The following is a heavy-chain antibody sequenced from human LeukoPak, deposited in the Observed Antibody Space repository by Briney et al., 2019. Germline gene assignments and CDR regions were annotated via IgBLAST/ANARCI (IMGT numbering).Heavy chain of an antibody. Sequence: GGSLRLSCAASGFTFSSYGMHWVRQAPGKGLEWVAVISYDGSNKYYADSVKGRFTISRDNSKNTLYLQMNSLRGEDTAVYYCTTEVGWPPGYWGQGTLVTVSS. J-gene: IGHJ4*02. D-gene: IGHD2-15*01. CDR1: GFTFSSYG. CDR3: TTEVGWPPGY. CDR2: ISYDGSNK. V-gene: IGHV3-30*03.